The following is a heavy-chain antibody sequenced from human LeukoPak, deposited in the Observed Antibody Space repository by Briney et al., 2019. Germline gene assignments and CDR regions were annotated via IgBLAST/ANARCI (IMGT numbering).Heavy chain of an antibody. Sequence: SETLSLTCTVSGYSISSGYYWGWIRQPPGKGLEWIGNIYPSGTTYYNPSLKTRVTISVDTSKNQFSLKLSSVTAADTAVYYCARVSGYDWESSYDYWGQGTLVTVSS. CDR3: ARVSGYDWESSYDY. D-gene: IGHD5-12*01. CDR1: GYSISSGYY. J-gene: IGHJ4*02. V-gene: IGHV4-38-2*02. CDR2: IYPSGTT.